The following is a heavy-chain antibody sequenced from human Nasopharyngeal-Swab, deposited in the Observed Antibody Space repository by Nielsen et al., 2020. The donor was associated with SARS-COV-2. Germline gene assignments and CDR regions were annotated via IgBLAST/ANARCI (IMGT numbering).Heavy chain of an antibody. Sequence: VRQAPGNGLEWVSAISGSDGSTYYADSVKGRFTISSDNSKNTLYLQMNSLRAEDTAVYYCAKSVAAAGPDYYYGMDVWGQGTTVTVSS. CDR3: AKSVAAAGPDYYYGMDV. D-gene: IGHD6-13*01. V-gene: IGHV3-23*01. CDR2: ISGSDGST. J-gene: IGHJ6*02.